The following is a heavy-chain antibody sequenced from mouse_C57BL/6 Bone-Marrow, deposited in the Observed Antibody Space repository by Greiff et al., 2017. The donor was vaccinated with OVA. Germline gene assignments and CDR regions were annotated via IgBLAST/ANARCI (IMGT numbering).Heavy chain of an antibody. CDR2: INPYNGDT. Sequence: VQLKQSGPELVKPGDSVKISCKASGYSFTGYFMNWVMQSHGKSLEWIGRINPYNGDTFYNQKFKGKATLTVDKSSSTAHMELRSLTSEDSAVYYCAREAYYGSFYYFDYWGQGTTLTVSS. V-gene: IGHV1-20*01. D-gene: IGHD1-1*01. J-gene: IGHJ2*01. CDR3: AREAYYGSFYYFDY. CDR1: GYSFTGYF.